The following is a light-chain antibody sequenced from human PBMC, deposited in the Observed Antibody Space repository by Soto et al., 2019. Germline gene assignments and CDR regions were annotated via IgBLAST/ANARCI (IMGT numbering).Light chain of an antibody. J-gene: IGKJ4*01. CDR3: QQYNDWPYT. CDR2: GAT. V-gene: IGKV3-15*01. Sequence: EIVMTQSLATLSVSPGERVTLSCRASQNVNSNLAWYQQKPGQDARHLIYGATSRANVFPARFTGSGSGTEFTLTISSLQSEDFAVYYCQQYNDWPYTFGGGTKLEI. CDR1: QNVNSN.